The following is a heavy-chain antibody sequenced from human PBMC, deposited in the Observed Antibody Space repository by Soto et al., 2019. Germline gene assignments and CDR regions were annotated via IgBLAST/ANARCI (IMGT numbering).Heavy chain of an antibody. CDR3: ARGSPGAHDFWSGYYYYFDY. V-gene: IGHV4-4*07. D-gene: IGHD3-3*01. CDR2: IYTSGST. Sequence: SETLSLTCTVSGGSISSYYWSWIRQPAGKGLEWIGRIYTSGSTNYNPSLKSRVTMSVDTSKNQFSLKLSSVTAADTAVYYCARGSPGAHDFWSGYYYYFDYWGQGTLVTVSS. J-gene: IGHJ4*02. CDR1: GGSISSYY.